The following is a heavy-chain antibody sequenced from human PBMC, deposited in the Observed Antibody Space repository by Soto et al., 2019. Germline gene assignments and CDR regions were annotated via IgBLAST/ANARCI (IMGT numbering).Heavy chain of an antibody. CDR1: GFIFSGSG. CDR3: ARCVGGSMYDNSGKYDS. CDR2: VSNDGIRK. J-gene: IGHJ5*01. V-gene: IGHV3-30*03. Sequence: QVQLVESGGGVVQPGRSLRLTCAASGFIFSGSGIHWVRQAPGKGLEWVALVSNDGIRKYYGDSVKGRFTISRDNAENTLYLQMNSLRAEDTAVYYCARCVGGSMYDNSGKYDSWGQGTLVTVSS. D-gene: IGHD3-22*01.